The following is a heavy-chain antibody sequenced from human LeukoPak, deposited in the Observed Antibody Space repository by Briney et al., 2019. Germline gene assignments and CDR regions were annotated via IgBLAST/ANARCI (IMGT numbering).Heavy chain of an antibody. CDR3: AKRPLTWLTVDY. CDR2: IRYDGSNK. V-gene: IGHV3-30*02. CDR1: GFTFSSYG. J-gene: IGHJ4*02. D-gene: IGHD3-10*01. Sequence: PGGSLRLSCAASGFTFSSYGMHWVRQAPGKGLEWVAFIRYDGSNKYYADSVKGRFTISRDNSKNTLYLQMNSLRAEDTAVYYCAKRPLTWLTVDYWGQGTLVTVSS.